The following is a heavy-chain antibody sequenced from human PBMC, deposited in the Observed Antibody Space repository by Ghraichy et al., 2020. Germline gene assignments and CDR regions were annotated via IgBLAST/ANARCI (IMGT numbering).Heavy chain of an antibody. V-gene: IGHV3-23*01. J-gene: IGHJ3*02. D-gene: IGHD1-14*01. Sequence: GESLNISCAASGFTFSSYAMSWVRQAPGKGLEWVSSISGSGGSTYYADSVKGRVTISRDNSKNTLYLQMNSLRAEDTAVYYCAKYRSRATPGKDAFDIWGQGTMVSVSS. CDR1: GFTFSSYA. CDR2: ISGSGGST. CDR3: AKYRSRATPGKDAFDI.